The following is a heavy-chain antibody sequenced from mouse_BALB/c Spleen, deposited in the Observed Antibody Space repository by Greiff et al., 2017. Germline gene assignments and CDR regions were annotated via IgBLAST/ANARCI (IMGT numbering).Heavy chain of an antibody. CDR2: IWTGGGT. D-gene: IGHD1-1*01. Sequence: VQGVESGPGLVAPSQSLSITCTVSGFSLTSYDISWIRQPPGKGLEWLGVIWTGGGTNYNSAFMSRLSISKDNSKSQVFLKMNSLQTDDTAIYYCVRETGTTRAMDYWGQGTSVTVSS. V-gene: IGHV2-9-2*01. J-gene: IGHJ4*01. CDR3: VRETGTTRAMDY. CDR1: GFSLTSYD.